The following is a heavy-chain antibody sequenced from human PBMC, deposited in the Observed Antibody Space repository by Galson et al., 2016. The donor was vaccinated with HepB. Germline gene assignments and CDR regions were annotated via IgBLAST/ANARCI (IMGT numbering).Heavy chain of an antibody. CDR3: ARDPMATRYYCYGMDV. CDR2: IYSGGST. Sequence: SLRLSCAASGFTVSNNYMSWVRQAPGKGLEWVSVIYSGGSTYYADSVKGRFTISRDNSKNTLYLQMNSRRAEDTAVYYCARDPMATRYYCYGMDVWGQGTTVTVSS. D-gene: IGHD5-24*01. V-gene: IGHV3-53*01. CDR1: GFTVSNNY. J-gene: IGHJ6*02.